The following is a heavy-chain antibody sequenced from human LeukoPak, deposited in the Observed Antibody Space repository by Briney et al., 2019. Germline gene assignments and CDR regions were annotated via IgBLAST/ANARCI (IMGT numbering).Heavy chain of an antibody. CDR2: INLDSGGT. J-gene: IGHJ4*02. CDR1: GYTFTAYY. V-gene: IGHV1-2*02. CDR3: ARVAGGDWYYFDF. D-gene: IGHD2-21*02. Sequence: ASVKVSCKASGYTFTAYYMHWVRQAPGQGLEWMGWINLDSGGTNSAQKFQGRVTMTRDTSISAAYMELSRLGSDDTAVYYCARVAGGDWYYFDFWGQGTLVTVSS.